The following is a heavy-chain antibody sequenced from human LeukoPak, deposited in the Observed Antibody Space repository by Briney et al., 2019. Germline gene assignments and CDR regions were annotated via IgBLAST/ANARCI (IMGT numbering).Heavy chain of an antibody. D-gene: IGHD3-16*01. CDR1: GFTFNNHA. CDR2: IKQDGSEK. V-gene: IGHV3-7*01. Sequence: GGSLRLSCVASGFTFNNHAMSWVRQAPGKGLEWVANIKQDGSEKYYVDSVKGRFTISRDNAKNSLYLQMNSLRAEDTAVYYCAKKRGTADYWGQGTLVTVSS. J-gene: IGHJ4*02. CDR3: AKKRGTADY.